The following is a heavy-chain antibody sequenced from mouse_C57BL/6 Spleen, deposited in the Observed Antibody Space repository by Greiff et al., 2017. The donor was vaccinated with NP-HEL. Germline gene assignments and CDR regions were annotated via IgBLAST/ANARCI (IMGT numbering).Heavy chain of an antibody. Sequence: QVQLQQSGPGLVQPSQSLSITCTVSGFSLTSYGVHWVRQSPGKGLEWLGVIWSGGSTDYNAAFISRLSISKDNSKSQVFFKMNSLQADDTAIYYCARKGLDYDGGIAYWGQGTLVTVSA. CDR3: ARKGLDYDGGIAY. V-gene: IGHV2-2*01. CDR1: GFSLTSYG. CDR2: IWSGGST. J-gene: IGHJ3*01. D-gene: IGHD2-4*01.